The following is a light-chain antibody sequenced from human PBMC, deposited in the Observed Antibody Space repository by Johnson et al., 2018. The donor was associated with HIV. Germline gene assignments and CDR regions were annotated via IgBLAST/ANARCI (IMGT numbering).Light chain of an antibody. CDR3: GTWDGSLSAYG. CDR1: SSNIGNNY. V-gene: IGLV1-51*01. CDR2: DNN. J-gene: IGLJ1*01. Sequence: QPVLTQPPSVSAAPGQTVTISCSGSSSNIGNNYVAWYQQVPGTAPKLLLYDNNRRPPGVPDRFSGSKSRPSANLGITGLQTGAEADYDCGTWDGSLSAYGFGTGTKVTVL.